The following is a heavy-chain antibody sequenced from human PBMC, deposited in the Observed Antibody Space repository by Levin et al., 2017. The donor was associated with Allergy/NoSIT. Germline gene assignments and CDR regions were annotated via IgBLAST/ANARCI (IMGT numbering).Heavy chain of an antibody. V-gene: IGHV4-34*01. Sequence: SQTLSLTCAVYGGSFSGYYWSWIRQPPGKGLEWIGEINHSGSTNYNPSLKSRVTISVDTSKNQFSLKLSSVTAADTAVYYCARGGLYGLNYWGQGTLVTVSS. CDR1: GGSFSGYY. J-gene: IGHJ4*02. CDR2: INHSGST. CDR3: ARGGLYGLNY. D-gene: IGHD3-10*01.